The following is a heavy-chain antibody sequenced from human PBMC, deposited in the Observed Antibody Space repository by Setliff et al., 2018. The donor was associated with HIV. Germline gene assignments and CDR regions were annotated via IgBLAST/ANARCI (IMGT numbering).Heavy chain of an antibody. J-gene: IGHJ6*03. Sequence: GASVKVSCKASGGTFRTFGISWVRQAPGQGLEWMGGSIPIFGTAKYAQKFQGRVTITADESTSTAYMELSSLRSEDTAVYYCATNPEMATINYYYYYMGVWGKGTRSPSP. V-gene: IGHV1-69*13. D-gene: IGHD5-12*01. CDR1: GGTFRTFG. CDR2: SIPIFGTA. CDR3: ATNPEMATINYYYYYMGV.